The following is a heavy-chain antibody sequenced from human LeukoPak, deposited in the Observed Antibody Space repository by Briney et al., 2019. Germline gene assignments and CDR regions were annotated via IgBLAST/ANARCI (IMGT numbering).Heavy chain of an antibody. CDR1: GGSISSYY. J-gene: IGHJ6*03. V-gene: IGHV4-59*01. CDR3: ARVGAAAGTGNYYYYMDV. CDR2: IYYSGST. D-gene: IGHD6-13*01. Sequence: PSETLSLTCTVSGGSISSYYWSWIRQPPGKGLEWIGYIYYSGSTNYNPSLKSRVTISVDTSKNQFSLKLSSVTAADTAVYYCARVGAAAGTGNYYYYMDVWGKGTTVTISS.